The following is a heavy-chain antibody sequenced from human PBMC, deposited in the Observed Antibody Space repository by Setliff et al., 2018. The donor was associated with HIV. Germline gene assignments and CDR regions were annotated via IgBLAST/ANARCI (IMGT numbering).Heavy chain of an antibody. CDR2: ISHSSSKI. D-gene: IGHD2-21*02. CDR1: GFSFSDYS. Sequence: GGSLRLSCVASGFSFSDYSMNWVRRAPGKGLEWLTSISHSSSKIFYADSVRGRFYISRDNAENSLFLEMTSLRVDDTAVYSCASRGVLTPSDAFDIWGRGTMVTVSS. CDR3: ASRGVLTPSDAFDI. V-gene: IGHV3-21*06. J-gene: IGHJ3*02.